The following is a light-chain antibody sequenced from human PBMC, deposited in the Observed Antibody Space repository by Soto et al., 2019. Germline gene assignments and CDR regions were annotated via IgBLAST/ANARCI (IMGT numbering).Light chain of an antibody. CDR2: DVS. J-gene: IGLJ1*01. CDR1: SSDVGGYNY. CDR3: SSYTSSSNLDV. V-gene: IGLV2-14*01. Sequence: QSALTQPASVSGSPGQSITISCTGTSSDVGGYNYVSWYQQHPGKAPKLMIYDVSNRPSGVSNRFSGSKSGNTASLTLSGLQAEDEADYYCSSYTSSSNLDVFGTGTKLTVL.